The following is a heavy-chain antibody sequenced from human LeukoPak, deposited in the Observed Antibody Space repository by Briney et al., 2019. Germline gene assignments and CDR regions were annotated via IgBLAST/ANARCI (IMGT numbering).Heavy chain of an antibody. J-gene: IGHJ4*02. CDR2: IYYSGST. Sequence: SETLSLTCTVSGGSISSGGYYWSWIRQHPGKGLEWIGYIYYSGSTYYNPSLKSRVTISVDTSKNQFSLKLSSVTAADTAVYYCARLYFDSTYYFDYWGQGTLVTVS. CDR3: ARLYFDSTYYFDY. D-gene: IGHD3-9*01. CDR1: GGSISSGGYY. V-gene: IGHV4-31*03.